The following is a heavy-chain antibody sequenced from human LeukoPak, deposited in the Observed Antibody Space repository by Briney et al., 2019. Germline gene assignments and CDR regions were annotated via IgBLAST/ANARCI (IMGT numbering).Heavy chain of an antibody. Sequence: ASVKVSCKASGYTFTGYYMHWVRQAPGQGLEWMGWINPNSGGTNYAQKFQGRVTMTRDTSISTAYMELSRLRSDDTAVYYCARIYGEDILTGYPNDYWGQGTLVTVSS. CDR3: ARIYGEDILTGYPNDY. J-gene: IGHJ4*02. CDR1: GYTFTGYY. D-gene: IGHD3-9*01. CDR2: INPNSGGT. V-gene: IGHV1-2*02.